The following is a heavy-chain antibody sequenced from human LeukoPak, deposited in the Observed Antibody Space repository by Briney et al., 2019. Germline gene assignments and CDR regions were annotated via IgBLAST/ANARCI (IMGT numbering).Heavy chain of an antibody. J-gene: IGHJ4*02. V-gene: IGHV4-59*12. CDR3: ASWSSGWYSTFDY. CDR1: GGSISSSY. CDR2: IYYSGST. D-gene: IGHD6-19*01. Sequence: PSETLSLTCTVSGGSISSSYWSWIRQPPGKGLEYIGYIYYSGSTNYNPSLKSRVTISVDKSKNQFSLKLSSVTAADTAVYYCASWSSGWYSTFDYWGQGTLVTVSS.